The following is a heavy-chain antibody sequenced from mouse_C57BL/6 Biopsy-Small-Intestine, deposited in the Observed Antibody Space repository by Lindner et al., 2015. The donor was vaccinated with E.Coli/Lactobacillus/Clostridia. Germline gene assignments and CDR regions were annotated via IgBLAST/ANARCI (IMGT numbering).Heavy chain of an antibody. Sequence: VQLQESGAELVKPGASVKLSCTASGFNIKDYYIHWVRQRTEQGLEWIGMIDPEDGETNYAPRFQGKATITSDTSSNTAHLQLSSLTSEDTAVYYCARNYGSTPDYWGQGTTLTVSS. V-gene: IGHV14-2*01. CDR2: IDPEDGET. D-gene: IGHD1-1*01. J-gene: IGHJ2*01. CDR1: GFNIKDYY. CDR3: ARNYGSTPDY.